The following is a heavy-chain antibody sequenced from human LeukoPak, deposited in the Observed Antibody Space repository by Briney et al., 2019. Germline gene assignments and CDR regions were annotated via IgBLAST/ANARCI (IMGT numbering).Heavy chain of an antibody. CDR1: GYTFTSYG. J-gene: IGHJ6*03. V-gene: IGHV1-18*01. Sequence: ASVKVSCKASGYTFTSYGISWVRQAPGQGLEWMGWISAYNGNTNYAQRLQGRVTMTTDTSTSTAYMELRSLRSDDTAVYYCARFLEWLSNYYYMDVWGEGTTVTVSS. CDR2: ISAYNGNT. CDR3: ARFLEWLSNYYYMDV. D-gene: IGHD3-3*01.